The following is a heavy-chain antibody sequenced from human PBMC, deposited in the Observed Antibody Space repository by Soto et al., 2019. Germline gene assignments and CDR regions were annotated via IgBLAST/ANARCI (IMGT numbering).Heavy chain of an antibody. CDR3: ASRAPGTSVDY. J-gene: IGHJ4*02. Sequence: SETLSLPCAVSGGSFTINNWWTWFRQPPGQGLEWIGEIYRTGSTNYNPSLKSRVTISLDKSENQFSLKVTSLTAADTAVYYCASRAPGTSVDYWGQGTLVTVSS. CDR2: IYRTGST. CDR1: GGSFTINNW. D-gene: IGHD1-7*01. V-gene: IGHV4-4*02.